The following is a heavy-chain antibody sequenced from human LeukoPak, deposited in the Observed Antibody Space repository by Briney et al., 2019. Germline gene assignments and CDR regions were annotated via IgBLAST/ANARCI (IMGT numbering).Heavy chain of an antibody. CDR1: GYSISSGYY. J-gene: IGHJ4*02. D-gene: IGHD3-22*01. Sequence: SETLSLTCTVSGYSISSGYYWGWIRQPPGKGLEWIGSIYHSGSTYYNPSLKSRVTISVDTSKKQFSLKLSSVTAADTAVYYCARNYYDSIGYQNFDYWGQGTLVTVSS. CDR2: IYHSGST. V-gene: IGHV4-38-2*02. CDR3: ARNYYDSIGYQNFDY.